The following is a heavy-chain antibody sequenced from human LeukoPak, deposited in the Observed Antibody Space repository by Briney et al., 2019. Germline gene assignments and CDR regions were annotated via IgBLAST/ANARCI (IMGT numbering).Heavy chain of an antibody. D-gene: IGHD3-9*01. Sequence: GASVKVSCKPSRYTFTGYYMHLVRQAPGHGLEWRGWINPNSGGTNYAQKFQDRVTMTRDTSISTVYMELSRLRSDDTAVYYCARSPDILTGEKFDYWGRGTLVTVFS. V-gene: IGHV1-2*02. CDR3: ARSPDILTGEKFDY. J-gene: IGHJ4*02. CDR1: RYTFTGYY. CDR2: INPNSGGT.